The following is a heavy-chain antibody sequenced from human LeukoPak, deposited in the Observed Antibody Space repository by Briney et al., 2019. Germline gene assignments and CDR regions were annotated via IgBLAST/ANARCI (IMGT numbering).Heavy chain of an antibody. D-gene: IGHD6-13*01. V-gene: IGHV1-18*01. Sequence: ASMKVACKASGYSFTSYAINWVRQAPGQGLEWMGWISAYNGNTDFAQKFEGRVTMTIDTSTKTAYMELRSLTYDDTAVYYCARDPLRSTWSTYYNALDVWGQGTTVTVSS. J-gene: IGHJ6*02. CDR2: ISAYNGNT. CDR1: GYSFTSYA. CDR3: ARDPLRSTWSTYYNALDV.